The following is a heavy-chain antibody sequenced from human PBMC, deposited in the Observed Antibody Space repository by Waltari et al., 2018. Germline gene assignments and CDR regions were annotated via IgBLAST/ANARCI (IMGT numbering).Heavy chain of an antibody. D-gene: IGHD3-22*01. Sequence: QVQLQESGPGLVKPLETLSLTCTVSGGSISSYYWTWVRQPPGKGLEWIGNVYRSGSTESNPALKSRVTMSVDTSKNQFSLKLSSVTAADTAVYYCARQGYYYVKGYFDLWGRGTLVTVSS. V-gene: IGHV4-59*01. J-gene: IGHJ2*01. CDR2: VYRSGST. CDR3: ARQGYYYVKGYFDL. CDR1: GGSISSYY.